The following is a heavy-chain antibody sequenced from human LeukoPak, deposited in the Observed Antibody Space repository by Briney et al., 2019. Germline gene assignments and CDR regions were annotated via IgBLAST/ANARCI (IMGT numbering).Heavy chain of an antibody. Sequence: GGSLRLSCAASGFTFSSYSMNWVRQAPGKGLEWVSSISSSSSYIYYADSVKGRFTISRDNAKNSLYLQMNSLRAEDTAVYYCARVFRSVRYFDWLIGPIDYWGQGTLVTVSS. CDR1: GFTFSSYS. V-gene: IGHV3-21*04. CDR3: ARVFRSVRYFDWLIGPIDY. CDR2: ISSSSSYI. D-gene: IGHD3-9*01. J-gene: IGHJ4*02.